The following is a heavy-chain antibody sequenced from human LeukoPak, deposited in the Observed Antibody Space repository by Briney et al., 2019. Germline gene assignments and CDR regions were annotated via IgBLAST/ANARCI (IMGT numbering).Heavy chain of an antibody. J-gene: IGHJ3*02. CDR3: ASLPDYYDSSGYRAANAFDI. CDR1: GFTFSSYS. D-gene: IGHD3-22*01. CDR2: ISSSSSYI. Sequence: PGGSLRLSCAASGFTFSSYSMNWVRQAPGKGLEWVSSISSSSSYIYYADSVKGRFTISRDNAKNSLYLQMNSLRAEDTAVYYCASLPDYYDSSGYRAANAFDIWGQGTMVTASS. V-gene: IGHV3-21*01.